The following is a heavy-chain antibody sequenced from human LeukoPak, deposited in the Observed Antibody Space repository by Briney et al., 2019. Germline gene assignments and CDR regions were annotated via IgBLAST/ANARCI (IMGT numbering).Heavy chain of an antibody. D-gene: IGHD3-16*02. V-gene: IGHV3-23*01. CDR2: ITDSGGSR. CDR3: AKDTSARRGSLNG. J-gene: IGHJ4*02. Sequence: GRSLRLSCTASGFTFSSYAMSWVPQAPGKGLEWVSAITDSGGSRSYAASVRGRFTSPRDNSKNTLYLQMNRLRAEDTAVYYCAKDTSARRGSLNGWGQGTLVTVTS. CDR1: GFTFSSYA.